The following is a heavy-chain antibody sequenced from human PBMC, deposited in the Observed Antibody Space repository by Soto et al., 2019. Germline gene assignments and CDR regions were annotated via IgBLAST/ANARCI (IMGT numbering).Heavy chain of an antibody. CDR3: ARATIGGYYGGNSF. CDR2: ISAYNGNT. Sequence: QVQLVQSGAEVKKPGASVKVSCKASGYTFTSYGISWVRQAPGQGLEWMGWISAYNGNTNYAQKLQGRVTMTTDTSTSQAYMEMRSLRADDTAVYYCARATIGGYYGGNSFWGQGTLVTVSS. J-gene: IGHJ4*02. CDR1: GYTFTSYG. D-gene: IGHD4-17*01. V-gene: IGHV1-18*01.